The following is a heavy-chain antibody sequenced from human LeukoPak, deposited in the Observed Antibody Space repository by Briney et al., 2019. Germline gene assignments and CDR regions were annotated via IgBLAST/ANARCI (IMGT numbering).Heavy chain of an antibody. J-gene: IGHJ6*02. V-gene: IGHV4-59*01. CDR1: GGSMSSYY. CDR2: IYYSGST. CDR3: ARDRRYYDTSGTVYYDAMDV. D-gene: IGHD3-22*01. Sequence: SSETLPLTCTVSGGSMSSYYWSWIRQPPGKGLEWIGYIYYSGSTNYNPSLKSRVTISVDTSKNHFSLKLSSVTAADTAVYYCARDRRYYDTSGTVYYDAMDVWGQGTTVTVSS.